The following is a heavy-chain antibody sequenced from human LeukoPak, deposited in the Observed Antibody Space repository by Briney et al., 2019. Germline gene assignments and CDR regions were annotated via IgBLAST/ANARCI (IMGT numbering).Heavy chain of an antibody. CDR1: GFTFTSSA. D-gene: IGHD3-22*01. CDR2: IVVGSGNT. J-gene: IGHJ4*02. V-gene: IGHV1-58*02. CDR3: ASAPIYYDSSGYYWYYFDY. Sequence: ASVKVSCKASGFTFTSSAMQWVRHARAQRLEWIGWIVVGSGNTNYAQKFQERVTITRDMSTSTAYMELISLRSEDTAVYYCASAPIYYDSSGYYWYYFDYWGQGTLVTVSS.